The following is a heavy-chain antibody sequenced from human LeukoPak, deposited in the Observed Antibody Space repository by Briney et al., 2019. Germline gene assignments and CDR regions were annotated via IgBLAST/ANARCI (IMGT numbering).Heavy chain of an antibody. CDR1: GFTFSSYW. CDR2: IKQEGSEK. Sequence: GGSLRLSCAASGFTFSSYWMSWVRQAPGKGLEWVANIKQEGSEKNYVDSVKGRFAISRDNAKNSLYLQMNSLRAEDTAVYYCARDRIQAAGYYYYYYMDVWGKGTTVTVSS. D-gene: IGHD6-13*01. V-gene: IGHV3-7*03. J-gene: IGHJ6*03. CDR3: ARDRIQAAGYYYYYYMDV.